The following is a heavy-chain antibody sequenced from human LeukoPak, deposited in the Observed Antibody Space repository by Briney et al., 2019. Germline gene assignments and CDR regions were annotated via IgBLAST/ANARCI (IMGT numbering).Heavy chain of an antibody. V-gene: IGHV1-8*01. CDR2: MNPNSGNT. CDR1: GYTFTSYD. Sequence: ASVKVSCKASGYTFTSYDINWVRHATGQGLEWMGWMNPNSGNTGYAQKFQGRVTMTRNTSISTAYMELSSVTAADTAVCYCARGGTREGFDYWGQGTLVTVSS. J-gene: IGHJ4*02. CDR3: ARGGTREGFDY. D-gene: IGHD1-1*01.